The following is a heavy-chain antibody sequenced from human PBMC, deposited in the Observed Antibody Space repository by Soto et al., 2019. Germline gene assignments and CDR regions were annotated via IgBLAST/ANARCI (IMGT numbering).Heavy chain of an antibody. CDR1: GYTFTTSG. V-gene: IGHV1-18*01. CDR3: ARQGSWPYYYYGLDV. J-gene: IGHJ6*02. CDR2: ISTYNGDT. D-gene: IGHD1-26*01. Sequence: QVQLVQSGPEVKKPGASVKVSCEASGYTFTTSGISWVRQAPGQGLEWMGWISTYNGDTNSAQKFQGRVTMTADTFTGTVYMELMSLKSDDTAVYYRARQGSWPYYYYGLDVWGQGTTVTVSS.